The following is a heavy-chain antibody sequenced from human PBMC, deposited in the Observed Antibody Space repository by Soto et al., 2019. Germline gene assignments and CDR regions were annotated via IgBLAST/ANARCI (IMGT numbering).Heavy chain of an antibody. CDR3: ARGVYDFWSGYYTGTFY. J-gene: IGHJ4*02. V-gene: IGHV4-34*01. CDR1: GGSFSGYY. Sequence: SETLSLTCAVYGGSFSGYYWGWIRQPPGKGLEWIGEINHSGSTNYNPSLKSRVTISVDTSKNQFSLKLSSVTAADTAVYYCARGVYDFWSGYYTGTFYWGQGTLVTVSS. CDR2: INHSGST. D-gene: IGHD3-3*01.